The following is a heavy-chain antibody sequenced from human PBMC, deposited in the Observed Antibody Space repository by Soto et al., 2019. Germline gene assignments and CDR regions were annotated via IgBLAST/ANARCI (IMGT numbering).Heavy chain of an antibody. CDR1: GFSFNIYE. D-gene: IGHD1-26*01. Sequence: GGSLRLSCAASGFSFNIYEMKWVRHSPGKGLEFISYIDTRATTITYAESVKGRFAISRDNAKSSLFLQMNSLRAEDTAVYYCARGVGLSGKYYALDIWGQGTMVTVSS. CDR2: IDTRATTI. J-gene: IGHJ3*02. V-gene: IGHV3-48*03. CDR3: ARGVGLSGKYYALDI.